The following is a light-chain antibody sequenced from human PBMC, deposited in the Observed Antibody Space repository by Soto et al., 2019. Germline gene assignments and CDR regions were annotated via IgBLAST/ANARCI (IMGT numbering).Light chain of an antibody. CDR3: RSYTNIATWV. V-gene: IGLV2-14*01. Sequence: QSALTQPASVSGSPGQSITISCTGTSSDVGGFDYVSWYQQHPGEAPKLMIYEVTHRPSGVSNRFSGSKSGNTASLTISGLQAEDEAAYYCRSYTNIATWVFGGGTKLTVL. J-gene: IGLJ3*02. CDR1: SSDVGGFDY. CDR2: EVT.